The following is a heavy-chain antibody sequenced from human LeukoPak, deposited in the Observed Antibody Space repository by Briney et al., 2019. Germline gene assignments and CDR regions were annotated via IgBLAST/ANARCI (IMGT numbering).Heavy chain of an antibody. CDR1: GYTFTGPY. D-gene: IGHD2-8*01. CDR2: INPNSGGT. Sequence: ASVKVSCKASGYTFTGPYIHWMRQAPGQGPEWMGWINPNSGGTKYAQKFQGRVTATRDTSTSTVYMELSGLRADDTATYYCARVEYCTKGVCINYDLWGQGTLVTVSS. J-gene: IGHJ4*02. CDR3: ARVEYCTKGVCINYDL. V-gene: IGHV1-2*02.